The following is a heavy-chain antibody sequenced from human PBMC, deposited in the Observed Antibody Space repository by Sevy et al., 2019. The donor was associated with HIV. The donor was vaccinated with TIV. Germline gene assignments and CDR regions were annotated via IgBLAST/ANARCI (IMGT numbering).Heavy chain of an antibody. Sequence: GGSLRLSCAASGFTFNSYTMNWVRQSPGKGLEWVSSISSTGNYVYYADSLKGRFTISRDNANNSLFLQMNSLRAEDTAVYYCARESPSDWYLDSWGQGTLVTVSS. V-gene: IGHV3-21*01. CDR2: ISSTGNYV. CDR1: GFTFNSYT. D-gene: IGHD6-19*01. J-gene: IGHJ4*02. CDR3: ARESPSDWYLDS.